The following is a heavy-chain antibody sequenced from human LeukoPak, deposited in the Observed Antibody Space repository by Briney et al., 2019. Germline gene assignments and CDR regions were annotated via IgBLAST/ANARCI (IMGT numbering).Heavy chain of an antibody. CDR3: AKARYGSGSFSTPFEY. V-gene: IGHV3-43*01. J-gene: IGHJ4*02. D-gene: IGHD3-10*01. CDR2: ISSDGGST. CDR1: GFTLDDYS. Sequence: PGGSLRLSCAVFGFTLDDYSMHWVRQAPGKGLEWVSLISSDGGSTYYANSVKGRFTISIDNSKNPLHVQLNNLRTEDTALYYCAKARYGSGSFSTPFEYWGQGTLVTVSS.